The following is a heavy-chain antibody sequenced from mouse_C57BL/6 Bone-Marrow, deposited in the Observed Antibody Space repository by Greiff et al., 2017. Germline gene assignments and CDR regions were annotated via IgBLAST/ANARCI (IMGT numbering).Heavy chain of an antibody. CDR1: GYTFTSYW. CDR2: IDPSDSYT. V-gene: IGHV1-59*01. J-gene: IGHJ1*03. D-gene: IGHD1-1*01. CDR3: ARRIYYYGSRPWYFDV. Sequence: QVQLQQPGAELVRPGTLVKLSCKASGYTFTSYWMHWVKQRPGQGLEWIGVIDPSDSYTNYNQKFKGKATLTVDTSSSTAYMQLSSLTSEDSAVYYCARRIYYYGSRPWYFDVWGTGTTVTFSS.